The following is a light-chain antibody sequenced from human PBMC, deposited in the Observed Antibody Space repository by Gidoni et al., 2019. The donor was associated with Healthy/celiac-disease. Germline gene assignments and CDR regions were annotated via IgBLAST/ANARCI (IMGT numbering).Light chain of an antibody. CDR2: WAS. V-gene: IGKV4-1*01. CDR1: QSVLYSSNNKHY. J-gene: IGKJ1*01. Sequence: IVMTQSPDSLPVSLGARATINCKSSQSVLYSSNNKHYLAWYQQKPGQPPKLLIYWASTRESGVPDRFSGSGSGTDFTLTISSLQAEDVAVYYCQQYYSTRPWTFGQGTKVEIK. CDR3: QQYYSTRPWT.